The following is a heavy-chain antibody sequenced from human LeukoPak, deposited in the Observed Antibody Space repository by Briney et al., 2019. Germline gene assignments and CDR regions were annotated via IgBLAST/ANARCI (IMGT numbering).Heavy chain of an antibody. D-gene: IGHD3-10*01. Sequence: GGSLRLSCAASGFTFSSNYMSWVRQAPGKGLEWVSVIYSGGSTYYADSVKGRFTISRDNSKITLYLQMNSLRAEDTAVYYCASRPYYGSGSYYPYYYYGMDVWGQGTTVTVYS. J-gene: IGHJ6*02. CDR1: GFTFSSNY. CDR3: ASRPYYGSGSYYPYYYYGMDV. V-gene: IGHV3-66*01. CDR2: IYSGGST.